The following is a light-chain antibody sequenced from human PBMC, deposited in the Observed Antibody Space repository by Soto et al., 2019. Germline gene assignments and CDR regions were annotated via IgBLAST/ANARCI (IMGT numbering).Light chain of an antibody. Sequence: DIQMTQSPSTLSASVGDRVTITCRASQGISSYLAWYQQKPGKAPKLLIYAASTLQSGVPSRFSGSGSGTEFTLTISSLQPADFATYYCQQLNRYPITFGQGTRLEIK. CDR3: QQLNRYPIT. CDR2: AAS. CDR1: QGISSY. V-gene: IGKV1-9*01. J-gene: IGKJ5*01.